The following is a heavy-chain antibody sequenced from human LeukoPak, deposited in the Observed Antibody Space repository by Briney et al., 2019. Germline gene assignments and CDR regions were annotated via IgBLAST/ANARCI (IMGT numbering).Heavy chain of an antibody. V-gene: IGHV3-23*01. CDR2: ISASGLSA. Sequence: PGGSLRLSCAASGFTFSSSAMTWVRQAPGKGLEWVSVISASGLSAYYADSLKGRFTISRDNSKSTLYLQMNSLRAEDTAVHYCAKGGDLITYFDYWGQGTLVTVSS. D-gene: IGHD3-16*01. CDR1: GFTFSSSA. J-gene: IGHJ4*02. CDR3: AKGGDLITYFDY.